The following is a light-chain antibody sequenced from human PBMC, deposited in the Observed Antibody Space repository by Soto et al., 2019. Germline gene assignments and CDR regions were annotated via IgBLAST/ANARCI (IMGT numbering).Light chain of an antibody. Sequence: EIVLTQSPGTLSLSPGERATLSCRASQSVDSNLAWYQKKAGQAPRLLIYGASTRATAIPARFSGSGSGTEITLTISSMQAEDFAVDFCPDYNNWPWTFGQGTKVDIK. J-gene: IGKJ1*01. CDR2: GAS. V-gene: IGKV3-15*01. CDR3: PDYNNWPWT. CDR1: QSVDSN.